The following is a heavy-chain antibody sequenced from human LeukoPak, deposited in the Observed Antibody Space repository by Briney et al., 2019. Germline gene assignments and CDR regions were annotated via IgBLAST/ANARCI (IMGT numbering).Heavy chain of an antibody. CDR1: GGSFSGYY. V-gene: IGHV4-34*01. CDR2: INHSGST. Sequence: SETLSLTCAVYGGSFSGYYWSWIRQPPGKGLEWIGEINHSGSTNYNPSLKSRVTISVDTSKNQFSLKLSSVTAADTAVYYCARHIVVVTAITYYYYYMDVWGKGTTVTISS. CDR3: ARHIVVVTAITYYYYYMDV. J-gene: IGHJ6*03. D-gene: IGHD2-21*02.